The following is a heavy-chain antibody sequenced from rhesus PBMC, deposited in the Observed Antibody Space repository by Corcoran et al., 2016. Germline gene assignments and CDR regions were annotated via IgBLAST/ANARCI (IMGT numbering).Heavy chain of an antibody. D-gene: IGHD2-15*01. J-gene: IGHJ6*01. CDR1: GGLIRGGSA. V-gene: IGHV4-76*01. Sequence: QVQLQESGPGLVTPSETLSLTCAVSGGLIRGGSAWSWSRPPPGKGLEWIGYIYGSSGSTNDNPSLKNRVTISKDTSKNQFSRKLSSVTAADTAVYYCAGRGYCSSTYCSSVYYGLDSWGQGVVVTVSS. CDR3: AGRGYCSSTYCSSVYYGLDS. CDR2: IYGSSGST.